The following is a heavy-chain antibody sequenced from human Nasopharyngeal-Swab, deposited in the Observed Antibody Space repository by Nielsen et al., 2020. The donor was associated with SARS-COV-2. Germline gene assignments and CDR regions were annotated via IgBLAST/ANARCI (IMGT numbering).Heavy chain of an antibody. J-gene: IGHJ4*02. Sequence: GGSLRLSCATSGFTFSPYTMTWVRQAPGKGLQWISYITSGNSVQYADSVRGRFTISRDNAKNSLYLQMNSLTAEDTAVYYCARERGGGYGDYWGQETLVTVSS. CDR1: GFTFSPYT. CDR3: ARERGGGYGDY. V-gene: IGHV3-48*04. CDR2: ITSGNSV. D-gene: IGHD5-12*01.